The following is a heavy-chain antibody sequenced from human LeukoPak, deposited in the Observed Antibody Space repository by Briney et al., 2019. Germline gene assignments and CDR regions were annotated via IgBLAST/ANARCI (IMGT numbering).Heavy chain of an antibody. Sequence: PSETVSFTCTVSGGSISSYYWSWIRQPPGKGLEWIGYIYYSGSTNYNPSLKSRVTISVDTSKNQFSLKLSSVTAADTAVYYCARAGYSYGLAFSGSFDYWGQGTLVAVSS. D-gene: IGHD5-18*01. CDR3: ARAGYSYGLAFSGSFDY. J-gene: IGHJ4*02. CDR1: GGSISSYY. V-gene: IGHV4-59*01. CDR2: IYYSGST.